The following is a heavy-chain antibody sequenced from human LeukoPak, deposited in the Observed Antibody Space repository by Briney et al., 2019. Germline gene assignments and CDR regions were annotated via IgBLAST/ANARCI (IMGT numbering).Heavy chain of an antibody. V-gene: IGHV5-51*01. D-gene: IGHD1-26*01. J-gene: IGHJ4*02. CDR1: GYPFTSYW. CDR2: IYPGDSDT. CDR3: GSKVGGTRGVDY. Sequence: KRGGSLKISCQGSGYPFTSYWIGWVRQMPGKGLEWMGSIYPGDSDTRYSPSFQGQFTISADKSISTAYLQWRSLKASDTAMYYCGSKVGGTRGVDYWGQGTLVSVSS.